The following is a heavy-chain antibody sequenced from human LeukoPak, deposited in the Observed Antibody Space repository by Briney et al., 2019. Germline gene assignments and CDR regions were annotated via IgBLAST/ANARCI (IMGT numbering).Heavy chain of an antibody. CDR1: GYTFTDYY. J-gene: IGHJ4*02. D-gene: IGHD3-22*01. V-gene: IGHV1-2*02. CDR3: AISYSYDSSGYYSFYFDY. Sequence: ASVKVSCKASGYTFTDYYMHWVRQAPGQGLEWMAWINPNSGGTNYAQNFQGRVTLTRDTSINTAYMELSRLRSDDTAVYYCAISYSYDSSGYYSFYFDYWGQGTLVTVSS. CDR2: INPNSGGT.